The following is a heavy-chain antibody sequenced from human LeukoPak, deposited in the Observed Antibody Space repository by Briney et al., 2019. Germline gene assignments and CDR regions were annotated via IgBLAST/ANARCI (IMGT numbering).Heavy chain of an antibody. J-gene: IGHJ4*02. D-gene: IGHD3-22*01. Sequence: GGSLRLSCAASGFIFSSFWMSWVRQAPGKGLEWVSAISGSGGSTYYADSVKGRFTISRDNSKNTLYLQMNSLRAEDTAVYYCAKVVIVVVITSFRFFDYWGQGTLVTVSS. CDR3: AKVVIVVVITSFRFFDY. CDR1: GFIFSSFW. V-gene: IGHV3-23*01. CDR2: ISGSGGST.